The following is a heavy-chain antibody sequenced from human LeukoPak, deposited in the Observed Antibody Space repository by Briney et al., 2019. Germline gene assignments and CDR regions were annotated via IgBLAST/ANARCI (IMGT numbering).Heavy chain of an antibody. CDR3: VRLLDFDY. V-gene: IGHV3-23*01. CDR1: GFTFSGYA. CDR2: ISGDGSIS. J-gene: IGHJ4*02. Sequence: GGSLRLSCAASGFTFSGYAMSWVRQAPGKGLEWVSRISGDGSISHYADSVKGRFTISRDNAKNTVYLQMNSLRADDTAVYYCVRLLDFDYWGQGTLVTVSS. D-gene: IGHD2-15*01.